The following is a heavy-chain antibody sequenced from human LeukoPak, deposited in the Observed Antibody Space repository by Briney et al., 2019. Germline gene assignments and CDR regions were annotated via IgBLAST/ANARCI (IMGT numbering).Heavy chain of an antibody. Sequence: GGSLRLSCAASGFTVSSNYMSWVRQAPGKGLEWVSVIYSGGSTYYADSVKGRFTISRDNSKNTLYLQMNSLRADDTAVYYCARDREGSSSWDYWGQGTLVTVSS. CDR1: GFTVSSNY. J-gene: IGHJ4*02. CDR2: IYSGGST. V-gene: IGHV3-53*01. D-gene: IGHD6-13*01. CDR3: ARDREGSSSWDY.